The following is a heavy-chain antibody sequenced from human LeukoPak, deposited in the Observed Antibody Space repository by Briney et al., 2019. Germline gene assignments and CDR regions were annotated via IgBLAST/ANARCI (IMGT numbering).Heavy chain of an antibody. CDR1: GGSISSYY. CDR3: ARVVTSIGSWGRFDY. J-gene: IGHJ4*02. D-gene: IGHD2-21*02. V-gene: IGHV4-59*01. Sequence: SETLSLTCTVSGGSISSYYWSWIRQPPGKGLEWIGYIYYSGSTNYNPSLKTRVTISVDTSKNQFSLKLTSVTAADTAVYYCARVVTSIGSWGRFDYWGQGTLVTVSS. CDR2: IYYSGST.